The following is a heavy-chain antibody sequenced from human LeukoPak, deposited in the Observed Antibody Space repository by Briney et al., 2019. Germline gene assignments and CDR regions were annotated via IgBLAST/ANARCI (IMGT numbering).Heavy chain of an antibody. CDR3: ARDSYSSTWYGFFHAFDI. Sequence: PGGSLRLSCAASGFTVSSNYMSWVRQAPGKGLEWFSVIYSGGSTYYADSVKGRFTISRDNSKNTLYLQMNSLRAEDTAVYYCARDSYSSTWYGFFHAFDIWGQGTMVTVSS. J-gene: IGHJ3*02. D-gene: IGHD6-13*01. CDR2: IYSGGST. CDR1: GFTVSSNY. V-gene: IGHV3-66*01.